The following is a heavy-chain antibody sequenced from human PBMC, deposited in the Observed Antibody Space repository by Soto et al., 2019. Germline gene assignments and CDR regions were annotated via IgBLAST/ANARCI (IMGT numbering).Heavy chain of an antibody. V-gene: IGHV4-30-2*01. Sequence: SETLSLTCAVSGGSISSGGYSWSWIRQPPGKGLEWIGYIYHSGSTYHNPSLKSRVTISVDRSKNQFSLKLSSVTAADTAVYYCARDRVTSGTRYFDYWGQGTLVTVSS. CDR3: ARDRVTSGTRYFDY. D-gene: IGHD4-17*01. J-gene: IGHJ4*02. CDR2: IYHSGST. CDR1: GGSISSGGYS.